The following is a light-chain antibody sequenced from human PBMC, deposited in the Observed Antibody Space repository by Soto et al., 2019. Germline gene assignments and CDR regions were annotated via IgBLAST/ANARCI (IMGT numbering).Light chain of an antibody. J-gene: IGLJ2*01. V-gene: IGLV2-8*01. Sequence: QSVVTQPPSASGSPGQSVTISCTGTTSDVGGYNYVSWYQLHPDKVPKLIIYEVNKRPSGVPDRFSGSKSGSTASLTVSGLQAEDEADYFCSSYAGSKNFILFGGGTQLTVL. CDR2: EVN. CDR3: SSYAGSKNFIL. CDR1: TSDVGGYNY.